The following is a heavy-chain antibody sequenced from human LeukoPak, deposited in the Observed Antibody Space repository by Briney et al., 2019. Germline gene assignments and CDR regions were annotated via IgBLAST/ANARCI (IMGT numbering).Heavy chain of an antibody. Sequence: SETLCLTCAVYGGSFSGYYWSWIRQPPGKGLEWIGEINHSGSTNYNPSLKSRVTISVDTSKNQFSLKLSSVTAADTAVYYCAMTLYYYGSGSDYWGQGTLVTVSS. J-gene: IGHJ4*02. D-gene: IGHD3-10*01. CDR1: GGSFSGYY. CDR2: INHSGST. CDR3: AMTLYYYGSGSDY. V-gene: IGHV4-34*01.